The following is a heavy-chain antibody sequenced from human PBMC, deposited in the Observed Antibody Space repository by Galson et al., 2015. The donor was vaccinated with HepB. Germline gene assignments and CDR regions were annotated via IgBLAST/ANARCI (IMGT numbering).Heavy chain of an antibody. Sequence: TSYGISWVRQAPGQGLEWMGWISAYNGNTNYAQKLQGRVTMTTDTSTSTAYMELRSLRSDDTAVYYCARDQVVLAAAVVDYWGQGTLVTVSS. CDR3: ARDQVVLAAAVVDY. CDR1: TSYG. D-gene: IGHD6-13*01. CDR2: ISAYNGNT. V-gene: IGHV1-18*04. J-gene: IGHJ4*02.